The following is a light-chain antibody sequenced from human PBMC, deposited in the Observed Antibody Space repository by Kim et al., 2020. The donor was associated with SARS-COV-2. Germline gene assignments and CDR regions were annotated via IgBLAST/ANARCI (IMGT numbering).Light chain of an antibody. Sequence: QTITMACSGRSAKIGTNHLCWYRQVQGMAPKLLMYADNQRPSGVPGRFSGSKSGTSVSLAIRGLRSEDEALYFCATFDDTLRGQVFGGGTK. V-gene: IGLV1-47*02. J-gene: IGLJ3*02. CDR3: ATFDDTLRGQV. CDR2: ADN. CDR1: SAKIGTNH.